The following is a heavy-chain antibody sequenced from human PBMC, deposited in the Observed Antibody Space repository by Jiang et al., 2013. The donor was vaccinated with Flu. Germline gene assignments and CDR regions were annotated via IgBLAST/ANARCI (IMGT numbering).Heavy chain of an antibody. CDR2: TYYRSKWYN. CDR3: ARGSPETITMIVVVDDAFDI. V-gene: IGHV6-1*01. Sequence: SQTLSLTCAISGDSVSSNSAAWNWIRQSPSRGLEWLGRTYYRSKWYNDYAVSVKSRITINPDTSKNQFSLQLNSVTPEDTAVYYCARGSPETITMIVVVDDAFDIWGQGTMVTVSS. J-gene: IGHJ3*02. D-gene: IGHD3-22*01. CDR1: GDSVSSNSAA.